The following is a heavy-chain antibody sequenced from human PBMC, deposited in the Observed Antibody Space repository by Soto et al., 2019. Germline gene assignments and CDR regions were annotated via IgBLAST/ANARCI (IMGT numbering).Heavy chain of an antibody. D-gene: IGHD3-16*02. V-gene: IGHV4-59*02. J-gene: IGHJ6*02. CDR3: ARLAPRYRIRDYNYYSLDF. Sequence: QVSLQESGPGLVKPSETLSLTCTVSGGSVSNYYWTWIRQPPGKGLEWISYINYSGSTDHSPSLNSRVTISLDTSKNQFSLRLISVTAADTAVYYCARLAPRYRIRDYNYYSLDFWGQGTTVIVSS. CDR1: GGSVSNYY. CDR2: INYSGST.